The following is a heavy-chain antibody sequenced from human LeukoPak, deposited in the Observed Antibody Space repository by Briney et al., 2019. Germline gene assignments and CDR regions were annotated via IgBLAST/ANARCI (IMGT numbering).Heavy chain of an antibody. V-gene: IGHV1-69*05. CDR3: AVNRGQQDSSVDY. CDR1: GGTFSSYA. J-gene: IGHJ4*02. D-gene: IGHD3-22*01. CDR2: IIPIFGTA. Sequence: SVKVSCKASGGTFSSYAISWVRQAPGQGLEWMGRIIPIFGTANYAQKFQGRVTITTDESTSTAYMELNSLRSEDTAVYYCAVNRGQQDSSVDYWGQGTLVTVSS.